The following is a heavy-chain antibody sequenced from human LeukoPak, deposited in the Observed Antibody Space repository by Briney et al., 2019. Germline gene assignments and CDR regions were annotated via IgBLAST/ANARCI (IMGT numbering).Heavy chain of an antibody. Sequence: ASVKVSCKASGYTFTGYYMHWVRQAPGQGLEWMGWINPNSGGTNYAQKFQGRVTMTRDTSISTAYMELSRLRSDDTAVYYCAISIAAADKDWYFDLWGRGTLVTVSS. J-gene: IGHJ2*01. D-gene: IGHD6-13*01. CDR3: AISIAAADKDWYFDL. CDR1: GYTFTGYY. CDR2: INPNSGGT. V-gene: IGHV1-2*02.